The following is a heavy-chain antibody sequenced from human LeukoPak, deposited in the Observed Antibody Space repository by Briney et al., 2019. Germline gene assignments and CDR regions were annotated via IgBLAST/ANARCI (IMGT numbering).Heavy chain of an antibody. CDR2: ISAYNGNT. D-gene: IGHD6-6*01. J-gene: IGHJ5*02. CDR1: GYTFTIYG. Sequence: ASVKVSCTASGYTFTIYGISWVRQTPGQGLEWMGWISAYNGNTNYAQKLQGRVTMTTDTSTSTAYMELRSLRSDDTAVYYCARVVAARLGDWFDPWGQGTLVTVSS. CDR3: ARVVAARLGDWFDP. V-gene: IGHV1-18*01.